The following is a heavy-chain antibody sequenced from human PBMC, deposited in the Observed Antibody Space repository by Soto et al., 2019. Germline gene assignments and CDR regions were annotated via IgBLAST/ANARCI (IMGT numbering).Heavy chain of an antibody. CDR2: IYYSGTT. J-gene: IGHJ4*02. Sequence: QLQLQESGPGLVKPSETLSLTCTVSGGSISSSSYYWGWIRQPPGKGLGWIGSIYYSGTTYYNPSLKSRVTISVDTSKNQFSLKLSPVTAADTAVYYCASLGITMVRGVISYWGQGTLVTVSS. CDR3: ASLGITMVRGVISY. V-gene: IGHV4-39*01. CDR1: GGSISSSSYY. D-gene: IGHD3-10*01.